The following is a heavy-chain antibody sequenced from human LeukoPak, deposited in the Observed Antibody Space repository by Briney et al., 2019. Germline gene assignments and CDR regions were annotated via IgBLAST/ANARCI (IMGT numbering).Heavy chain of an antibody. V-gene: IGHV3-23*01. CDR2: FGGSGNT. J-gene: IGHJ4*02. CDR1: GFIFRNYG. CDR3: ANRGSGSSPYYFDY. Sequence: GGSLRLSCAASGFIFRNYGMSWVRQAPGKGLEWVSTFGGSGNTYYADSVKGRFTISRDNSKNTLYLQMNSLRAEDTVVYYCANRGSGSSPYYFDYWGQGTLVTVSS. D-gene: IGHD3-10*01.